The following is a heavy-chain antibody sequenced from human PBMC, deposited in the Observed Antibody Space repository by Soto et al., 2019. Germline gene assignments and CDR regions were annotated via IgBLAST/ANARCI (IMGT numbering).Heavy chain of an antibody. CDR3: AKKNRGYSYGPLFDY. J-gene: IGHJ4*02. D-gene: IGHD5-18*01. CDR1: GFTFSSYA. CDR2: ISGSGGST. V-gene: IGHV3-23*01. Sequence: GGSLRLSCAASGFTFSSYAMSWVRQAPGKGLEWVSAISGSGGSTYYADSVKGRFTISRDNSKNTLYLQMNSLRAEDTAVYYCAKKNRGYSYGPLFDYWGRGTLVTVSS.